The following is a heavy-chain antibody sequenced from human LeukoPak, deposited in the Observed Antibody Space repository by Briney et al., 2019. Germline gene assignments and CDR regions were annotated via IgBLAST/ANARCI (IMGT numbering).Heavy chain of an antibody. CDR1: GYTFSGYY. D-gene: IGHD6-25*01. J-gene: IGHJ4*02. CDR2: INPNSGGT. CDR3: ARLAATRIGNFDY. Sequence: ASVKVSCKASGYTFSGYYLHWVRPAPGQGREWMGWINPNSGGTHCAQKFQGRVTMTRDTSISTAYMELSRVRSDDTAVYYCARLAATRIGNFDYWGQGTLVTVSS. V-gene: IGHV1-2*02.